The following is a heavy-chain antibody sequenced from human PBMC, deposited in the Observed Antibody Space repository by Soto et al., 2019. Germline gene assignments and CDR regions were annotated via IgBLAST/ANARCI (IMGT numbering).Heavy chain of an antibody. Sequence: LKISCKASGYSFTNYWIGWVRQMPGKGLEWMAIIYPGDSDARYRPSFQGQVTISADRSINTAYLQWSSLKASDTAMYYCARSRITGTTWSFDKWGQGTLVTVSS. CDR3: ARSRITGTTWSFDK. CDR2: IYPGDSDA. D-gene: IGHD1-20*01. J-gene: IGHJ4*02. CDR1: GYSFTNYW. V-gene: IGHV5-51*01.